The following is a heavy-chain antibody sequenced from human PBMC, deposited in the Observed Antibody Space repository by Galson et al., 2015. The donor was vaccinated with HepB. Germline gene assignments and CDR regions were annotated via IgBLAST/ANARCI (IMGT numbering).Heavy chain of an antibody. CDR1: GFTFSNAW. D-gene: IGHD3-3*01. CDR2: IKSKTDGGTT. CDR3: TTGVKTYYDFWSGYRQGDY. Sequence: SLRLSCAASGFTFSNAWMSWVRQAPGKGLEWVGRIKSKTDGGTTDYAAPVKGRFTISRDDSKNTLYLQMNSLKTEDTAVYYCTTGVKTYYDFWSGYRQGDYWGQGTLVTVSS. J-gene: IGHJ4*02. V-gene: IGHV3-15*01.